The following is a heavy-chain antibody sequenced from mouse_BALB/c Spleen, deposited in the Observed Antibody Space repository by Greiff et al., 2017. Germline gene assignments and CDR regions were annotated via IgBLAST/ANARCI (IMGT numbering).Heavy chain of an antibody. Sequence: EVKVVESGGGLVQPGGSRKLSCAASGFTFSSFGMHWVRQAPEKGLEWVAYISSGSSTIYYADTVKGRFTISRDNPKNTLFLQMTSLRSEDTAMYYCARWSSYWYFDVWGAGTTVTVSS. J-gene: IGHJ1*01. V-gene: IGHV5-17*02. CDR1: GFTFSSFG. D-gene: IGHD1-3*01. CDR3: ARWSSYWYFDV. CDR2: ISSGSSTI.